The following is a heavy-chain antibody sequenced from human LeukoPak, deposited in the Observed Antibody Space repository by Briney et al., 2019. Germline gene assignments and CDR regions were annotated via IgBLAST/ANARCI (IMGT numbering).Heavy chain of an antibody. D-gene: IGHD3-16*01. CDR3: ARGGGLDV. CDR2: INHNGNVN. J-gene: IGHJ6*02. CDR1: GFKFDDYG. Sequence: PGGSLRLSCAASGFKFDDYGMSWARQAPGKGLEWVASINHNGNVNYYVDSVKGRFTISRDNAKNSLYLQMSNLRAEDTAVYFCARGGGLDVWGQGATVTVSS. V-gene: IGHV3-7*03.